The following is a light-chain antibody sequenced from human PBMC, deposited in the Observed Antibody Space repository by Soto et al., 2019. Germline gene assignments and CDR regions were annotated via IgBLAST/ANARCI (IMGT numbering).Light chain of an antibody. J-gene: IGLJ2*01. CDR2: SNN. V-gene: IGLV1-44*01. CDR1: SSNIGSKS. Sequence: QSVLTQPPSVSGTPGQRVNMSCSGSSSNIGSKSVSWYQHLPQTAPKLLIYSNNQRPSGVPGRFSGSKSGTSASLAISGLQSDDETQYYCAAWDDSLNGLVFGGGTQLTVL. CDR3: AAWDDSLNGLV.